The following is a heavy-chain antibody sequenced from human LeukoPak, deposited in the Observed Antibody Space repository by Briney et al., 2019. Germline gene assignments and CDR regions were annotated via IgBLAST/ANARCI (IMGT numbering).Heavy chain of an antibody. CDR2: MNPNSGNT. Sequence: ASVKVSCKASGYTFTSYDINWVRQATGQGLEWMGWMNPNSGNTGYAQKFQGRVTITRNTSISTAYMELSSLKASDTAMYYCARQGVAPVDYWGQGTLVTVSS. CDR1: GYTFTSYD. J-gene: IGHJ4*02. CDR3: ARQGVAPVDY. V-gene: IGHV1-8*03. D-gene: IGHD2-15*01.